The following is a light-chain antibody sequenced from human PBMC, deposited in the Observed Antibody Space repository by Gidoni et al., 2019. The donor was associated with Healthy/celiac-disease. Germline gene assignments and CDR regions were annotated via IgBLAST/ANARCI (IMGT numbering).Light chain of an antibody. Sequence: DIQMTKSPSSLSASVGDRVTITCRASQSISSYLNWYQQKPGKAPKLLIDAASSLQSGVPSRFSGSGSGTDFTLTISSLQPEDFATYYCQQSYSTPLTFXGXTKVEIK. J-gene: IGKJ4*01. CDR3: QQSYSTPLT. V-gene: IGKV1-39*01. CDR2: AAS. CDR1: QSISSY.